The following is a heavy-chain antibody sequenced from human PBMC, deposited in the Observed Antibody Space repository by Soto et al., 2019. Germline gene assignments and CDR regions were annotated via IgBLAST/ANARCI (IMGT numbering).Heavy chain of an antibody. V-gene: IGHV5-51*01. CDR3: ARIGIAAAGTSSYYYFGMDV. CDR2: IFLVDTDP. CDR1: GYSFTSYW. J-gene: IGHJ6*02. Sequence: PGESLKISCKGSGYSFTSYWIGWVRQMPVKGLESLGFIFLVDTDPRYSPSFQGEVIISADKSISTAYLQWSSMKASDTAMYYCARIGIAAAGTSSYYYFGMDVWGQGTTVTVSS. D-gene: IGHD6-13*01.